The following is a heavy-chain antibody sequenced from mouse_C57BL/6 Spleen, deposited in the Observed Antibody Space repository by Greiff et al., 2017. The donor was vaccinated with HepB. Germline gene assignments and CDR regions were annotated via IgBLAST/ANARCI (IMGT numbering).Heavy chain of an antibody. D-gene: IGHD2-3*01. V-gene: IGHV1-55*01. CDR1: GYIFTSYW. CDR3: ARGDGYYFDY. J-gene: IGHJ2*01. Sequence: VQLQQSGAELVKPGASVKMSCKASGYIFTSYWITWVKQRPGQGLEWIGDIYPGSGSTNYNEKFKSKATLTVDTSSSTAYMQLSSLTSEDSAVYYCARGDGYYFDYWGQGTTLTVSS. CDR2: IYPGSGST.